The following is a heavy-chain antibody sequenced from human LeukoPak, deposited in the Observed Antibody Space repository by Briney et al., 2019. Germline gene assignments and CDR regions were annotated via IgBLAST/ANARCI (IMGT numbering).Heavy chain of an antibody. CDR3: ARDAGYCSSTSCYSWFDP. CDR2: IIPIFGTA. J-gene: IGHJ5*02. CDR1: GGTFSSYA. Sequence: SVKASCKASGGTFSSYAISWVRQAPGQGLEWMGGIIPIFGTANYAQKFQGRVTITADESTSTAYMELSSLRSEDTAVYYCARDAGYCSSTSCYSWFDPGGQGTLVTVSS. V-gene: IGHV1-69*13. D-gene: IGHD2-2*01.